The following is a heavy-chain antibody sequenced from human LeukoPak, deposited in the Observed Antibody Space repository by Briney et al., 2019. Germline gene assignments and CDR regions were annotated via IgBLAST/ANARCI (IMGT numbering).Heavy chain of an antibody. J-gene: IGHJ4*02. CDR3: ARLSGYSGSYYDYFDY. CDR2: ISAYNGNT. CDR1: GGTFSSYA. Sequence: ASVKVSCKASGGTFSSYAISWVRQAPGQGLEWMGWISAYNGNTNYAQKLQGRVTMTTDTSTSTAYMELRSLRSDDTAVYYCARLSGYSGSYYDYFDYWGQGTLVTVSS. V-gene: IGHV1-18*01. D-gene: IGHD1-26*01.